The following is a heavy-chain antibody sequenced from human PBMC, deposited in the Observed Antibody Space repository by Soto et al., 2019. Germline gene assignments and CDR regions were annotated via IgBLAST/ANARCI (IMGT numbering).Heavy chain of an antibody. D-gene: IGHD4-17*01. Sequence: GGSLRLSCAASGFTFSSYGMHWVRQAPGKGLEWVAVISYDGSNKYYADSVKGRFTISRDNSKNTLYLQMNSLRAEDTAVYYCATSLLVGDNTGYYYYGMDVWGQGTTVTVSS. J-gene: IGHJ6*02. V-gene: IGHV3-30*03. CDR2: ISYDGSNK. CDR3: ATSLLVGDNTGYYYYGMDV. CDR1: GFTFSSYG.